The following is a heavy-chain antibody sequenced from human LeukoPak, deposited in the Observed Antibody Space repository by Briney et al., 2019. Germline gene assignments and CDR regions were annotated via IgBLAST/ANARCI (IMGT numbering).Heavy chain of an antibody. J-gene: IGHJ4*02. V-gene: IGHV3-33*06. CDR2: IWYVGSNT. D-gene: IGHD3-10*01. Sequence: GGSLRLSCAASGFTFSSYGMHWVRQAPGKGLEWMAVIWYVGSNTYYADSVKGRFTISRDNSKNTLYLQMNSLRAEDTAVYYCAKDSSYYGSGSYGTGGYYFDYWGQGTLVTVSS. CDR3: AKDSSYYGSGSYGTGGYYFDY. CDR1: GFTFSSYG.